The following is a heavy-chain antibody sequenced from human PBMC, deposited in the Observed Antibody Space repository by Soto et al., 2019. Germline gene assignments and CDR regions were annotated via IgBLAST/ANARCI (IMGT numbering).Heavy chain of an antibody. D-gene: IGHD3-22*01. CDR1: GYTFTSYG. J-gene: IGHJ4*02. V-gene: IGHV1-18*01. CDR2: ISAYNGNT. Sequence: VASVKVSCKASGYTFTSYGISWVRQAPGQGLEWMGWISAYNGNTNYAQKLQGRVTMTTDTSTSTAYMELRSLRSDDTAVYYSARGWEELEYYDSSGYYPFVYWGQGTLVTVTS. CDR3: ARGWEELEYYDSSGYYPFVY.